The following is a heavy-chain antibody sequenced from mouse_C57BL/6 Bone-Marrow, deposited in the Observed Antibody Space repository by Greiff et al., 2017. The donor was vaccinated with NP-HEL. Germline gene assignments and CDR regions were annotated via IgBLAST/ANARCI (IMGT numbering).Heavy chain of an antibody. J-gene: IGHJ2*01. Sequence: EVQLVESGGGLVKPGGSLKLSCAASGFTFSDYGMHWVRQAPEKGLEWVAYISSGSSTIYYADTVKGRFTISRDNAKNTLFLQMTSLRSEDTAMYYCARPGITTVAFYFDYWGQGTTLTVSS. CDR1: GFTFSDYG. D-gene: IGHD1-1*01. V-gene: IGHV5-17*01. CDR2: ISSGSSTI. CDR3: ARPGITTVAFYFDY.